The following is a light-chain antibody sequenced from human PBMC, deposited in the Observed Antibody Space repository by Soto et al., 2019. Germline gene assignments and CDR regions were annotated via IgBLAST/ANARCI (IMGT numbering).Light chain of an antibody. Sequence: EVVLTQSPATLSLSPGERATLSCRASQSVSSYLAWYQQKPGQAPRLLIYGASPRATGVPARFSGSGSGTEFTLTISRLEPEDFAVYYCQQYGNSPNTFGQGTQLDIK. J-gene: IGKJ5*01. CDR2: GAS. CDR3: QQYGNSPNT. CDR1: QSVSSY. V-gene: IGKV3-20*01.